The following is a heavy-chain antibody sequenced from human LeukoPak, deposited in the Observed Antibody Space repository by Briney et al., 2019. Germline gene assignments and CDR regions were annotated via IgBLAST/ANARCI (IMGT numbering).Heavy chain of an antibody. J-gene: IGHJ4*02. CDR2: ISYDGSNK. CDR3: AKGPTYYYDSSGKAGGY. CDR1: GFTFNGHA. Sequence: GGSLRLSCAASGFTFNGHAMHWVRQAPGKGLEWVAVISYDGSNKYYADSVKGRFTISRDNSKNTLYLQMNSPRAEDTAVYYCAKGPTYYYDSSGKAGGYWGQGTLVTVSS. D-gene: IGHD3-22*01. V-gene: IGHV3-30*04.